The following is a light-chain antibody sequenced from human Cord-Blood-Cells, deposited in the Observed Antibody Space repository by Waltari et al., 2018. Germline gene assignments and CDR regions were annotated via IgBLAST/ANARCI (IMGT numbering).Light chain of an antibody. J-gene: IGLJ2*01. CDR1: KLGDKY. Sequence: SYELTQPPSVSVSPGQTASITCSGDKLGDKYACWYQQTPAQSPVLVIYQDSKRPSGSHEGFSGSHSGNTATLTIIGTQAMDEADYYCQAWDSSTVVFGGVTKLTVL. V-gene: IGLV3-1*01. CDR2: QDS. CDR3: QAWDSSTVV.